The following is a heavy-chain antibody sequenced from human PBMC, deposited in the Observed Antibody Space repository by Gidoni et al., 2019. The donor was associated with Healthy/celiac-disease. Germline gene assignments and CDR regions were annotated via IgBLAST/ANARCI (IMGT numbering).Heavy chain of an antibody. CDR3: ARRSMITFGGVIVHDAFDI. CDR1: GGSISSSSYS. V-gene: IGHV4-39*01. Sequence: QLQLQESGPGLVKPSETLSLTCTVSGGSISSSSYSWGWIRQPPGKGLEWIGSIYYSGSTYYNPSLKSRVTISVDTSKNQFSLKLSSVTAADTAVYYCARRSMITFGGVIVHDAFDIWGQGTMVTVSS. D-gene: IGHD3-16*02. CDR2: IYYSGST. J-gene: IGHJ3*02.